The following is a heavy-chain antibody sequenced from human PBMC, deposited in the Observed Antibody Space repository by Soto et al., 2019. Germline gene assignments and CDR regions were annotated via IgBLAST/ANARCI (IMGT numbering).Heavy chain of an antibody. CDR3: VRRSTSWYAGIDY. CDR1: GYNFTNYW. D-gene: IGHD6-13*01. CDR2: IDPSDSYT. Sequence: EVQLVQSGAEVKKPGESLKISCQGSGYNFTNYWINWVRQMPGRGLEWMGRIDPSDSYTNYSPSFEGHVTISADKSLNTAHVQWSSLKASDPAMYYCVRRSTSWYAGIDYWGQGTLVSVSS. J-gene: IGHJ4*02. V-gene: IGHV5-10-1*01.